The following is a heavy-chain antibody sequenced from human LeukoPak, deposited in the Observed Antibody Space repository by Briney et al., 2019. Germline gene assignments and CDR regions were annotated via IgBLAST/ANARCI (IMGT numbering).Heavy chain of an antibody. D-gene: IGHD2-8*01. CDR2: IYHSGET. Sequence: SETLPLTCRVSGGSISSTSYYWGWIRQPPGKGLEWIASIYHSGETFYNPSLESRVAISVDTSNNEVFLDLYSVTAADTATYYCAETNTQDWFDPWGRGTLVTVSS. J-gene: IGHJ5*02. V-gene: IGHV4-39*07. CDR1: GGSISSTSYY. CDR3: AETNTQDWFDP.